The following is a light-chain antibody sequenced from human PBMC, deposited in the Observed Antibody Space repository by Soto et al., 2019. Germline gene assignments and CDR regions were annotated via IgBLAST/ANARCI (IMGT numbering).Light chain of an antibody. CDR1: QNIHNH. CDR3: QQYDAWPLT. Sequence: DKLMSQSPATLSVSPGESVTLSCRASQNIHNHMSWFLQTPGQTPRLLIYDAIIRAPDVPARFSGSWSGTEFTLPINSLQSEDFAVYYCQQYDAWPLTFGGGTKVDIK. J-gene: IGKJ4*01. V-gene: IGKV3-15*01. CDR2: DAI.